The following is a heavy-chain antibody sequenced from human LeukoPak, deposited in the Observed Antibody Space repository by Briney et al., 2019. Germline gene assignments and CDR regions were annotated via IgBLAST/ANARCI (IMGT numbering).Heavy chain of an antibody. D-gene: IGHD1-26*01. CDR2: INPSGGST. CDR1: GYTFTSYY. CDR3: ARDLATNRGSWRGLDY. Sequence: ASVKVSCKASGYTFTSYYMHWVRQAPGQGLEWMGIINPSGGSTNYAQKFQGRVTMTRDTSTSTVYMELSSLRSEDTAVYYCARDLATNRGSWRGLDYWGQGTLVTVSS. J-gene: IGHJ4*02. V-gene: IGHV1-46*01.